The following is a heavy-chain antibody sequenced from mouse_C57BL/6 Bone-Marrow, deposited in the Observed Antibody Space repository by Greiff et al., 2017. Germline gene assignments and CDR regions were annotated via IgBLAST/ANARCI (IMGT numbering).Heavy chain of an antibody. Sequence: QVQLKQSGTELVKPGASVKLSCKASGYTFTSYWMHWVKQRPGQGLEWIGNINPSNGGTNYNEKFKSKATLTVDKSSSTAYMQLSSLTSEDSAVYYCARAAITTVVTLDYWGQGTTLTVSS. CDR1: GYTFTSYW. V-gene: IGHV1-53*01. CDR3: ARAAITTVVTLDY. J-gene: IGHJ2*01. CDR2: INPSNGGT. D-gene: IGHD1-1*01.